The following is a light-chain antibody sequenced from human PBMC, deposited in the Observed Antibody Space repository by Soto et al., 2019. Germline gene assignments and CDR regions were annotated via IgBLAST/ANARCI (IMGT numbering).Light chain of an antibody. CDR2: DAS. CDR3: QQRSDWPLT. Sequence: EIVMTQSPATLSVSQGERATLSCRASQSVSSYLAWYQQKPGQAPRLLIYDASNRATGIPARFSGSGSGTDFTLTISSLEPEDFAVYYCQQRSDWPLTFGGGTKVDIK. J-gene: IGKJ4*01. CDR1: QSVSSY. V-gene: IGKV3-11*01.